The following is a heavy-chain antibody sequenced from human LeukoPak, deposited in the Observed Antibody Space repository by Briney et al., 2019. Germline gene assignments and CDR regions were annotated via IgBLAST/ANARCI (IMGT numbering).Heavy chain of an antibody. CDR1: GYTFTGYY. V-gene: IGHV1-2*02. D-gene: IGHD5-12*01. Sequence: GASVKVSCKASGYTFTGYYMHWVRQAPGQGLEWMGWINPNSGGTNYAQKFQGRVTMTRDTSISTAYMELSSLRSEDTAVYYCARSLVDIVADYYMDIWGKGTTVPISS. CDR3: ARSLVDIVADYYMDI. CDR2: INPNSGGT. J-gene: IGHJ6*03.